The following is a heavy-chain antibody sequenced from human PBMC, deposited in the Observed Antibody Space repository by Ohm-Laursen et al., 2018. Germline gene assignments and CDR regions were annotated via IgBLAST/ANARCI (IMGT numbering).Heavy chain of an antibody. J-gene: IGHJ4*02. Sequence: ASVKVSCNASGYTLTSYDINWVRQATGQGLEWMGWMNPNSGNIGYAQKFQGRVTMTRNTSISTAYMELSSLRSEDTAVYYCARKGSTGSGWSAFDYWGQGTLVTVSS. V-gene: IGHV1-8*01. CDR2: MNPNSGNI. CDR1: GYTLTSYD. D-gene: IGHD6-19*01. CDR3: ARKGSTGSGWSAFDY.